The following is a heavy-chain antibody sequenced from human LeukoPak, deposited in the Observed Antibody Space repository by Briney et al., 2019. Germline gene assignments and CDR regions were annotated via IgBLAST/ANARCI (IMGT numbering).Heavy chain of an antibody. V-gene: IGHV3-23*01. Sequence: LEWVSAISGSGGSTYYADSVKGRFTISRDNSKNTLYLQMNSLRAEDTAVYYCAKVAVTVGYWGQGTLVTVSS. D-gene: IGHD2-21*02. J-gene: IGHJ4*02. CDR3: AKVAVTVGY. CDR2: ISGSGGST.